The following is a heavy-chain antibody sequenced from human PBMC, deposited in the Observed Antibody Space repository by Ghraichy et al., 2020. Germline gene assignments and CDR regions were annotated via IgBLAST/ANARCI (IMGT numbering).Heavy chain of an antibody. CDR3: ASHAPILRYGMDV. Sequence: ESLNISCAVYGGSFSGYYWSWIRQPPGKGLEWIGEINHSGSTNYNPSLKSRVTVSVDTSMNQFSLKLSSVTAADTAVYYCASHAPILRYGMDVWGPGTTVTVSS. J-gene: IGHJ6*02. CDR2: INHSGST. V-gene: IGHV4-34*01. CDR1: GGSFSGYY.